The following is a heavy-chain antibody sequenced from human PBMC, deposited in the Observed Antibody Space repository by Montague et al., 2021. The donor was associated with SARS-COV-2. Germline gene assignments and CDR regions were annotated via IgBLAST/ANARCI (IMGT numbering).Heavy chain of an antibody. CDR3: ARGDVVVVAANDYYYGMDV. CDR2: IYYRGST. CDR1: GGSISSYY. V-gene: IGHV4-59*01. J-gene: IGHJ6*02. Sequence: SETLSLTCTVSGGSISSYYWSWIRQPPGKGLEWIGYIYYRGSTTXXHSLKSRVTISVDTSKNQFSLKLSSVTAADTAVYYCARGDVVVVAANDYYYGMDVWGQGTTVTVSS. D-gene: IGHD2-15*01.